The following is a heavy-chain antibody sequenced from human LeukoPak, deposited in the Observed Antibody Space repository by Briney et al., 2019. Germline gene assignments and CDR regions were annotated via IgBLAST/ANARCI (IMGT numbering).Heavy chain of an antibody. CDR3: ARFTYTTRPSDV. J-gene: IGHJ6*04. CDR1: GGTFSGYY. V-gene: IGHV4-34*01. CDR2: INHSGST. Sequence: SETLSLTCAVYGGTFSGYYWSWIRQPPGKGLEWVGEINHSGSTNYNPSLKSRVTISVDTSKNQFSLRLSSVTAADTAVYYCARFTYTTRPSDVWGKVTTVTVSS. D-gene: IGHD3-16*01.